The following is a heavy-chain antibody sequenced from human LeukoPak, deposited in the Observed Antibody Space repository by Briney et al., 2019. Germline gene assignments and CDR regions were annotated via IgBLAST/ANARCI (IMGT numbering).Heavy chain of an antibody. J-gene: IGHJ4*02. D-gene: IGHD3-3*01. CDR1: GFTFSSYA. V-gene: IGHV3-30*01. CDR3: ARGGPYYDFWSGTTRSNFDY. Sequence: GGSLRLSCAASGFTFSSYAMHWVRQAPGKGLEWVAVISYDGSNKYYADSVKGRFTIFRDNSKNTLYLQMNSLRAEDTAVYYCARGGPYYDFWSGTTRSNFDYWGQGTLVTVSS. CDR2: ISYDGSNK.